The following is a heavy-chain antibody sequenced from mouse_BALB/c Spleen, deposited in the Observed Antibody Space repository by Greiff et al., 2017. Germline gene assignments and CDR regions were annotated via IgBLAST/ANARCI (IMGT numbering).Heavy chain of an antibody. CDR2: ISNGGGST. CDR3: ARHGTTVFDY. J-gene: IGHJ2*01. D-gene: IGHD1-1*01. V-gene: IGHV5-12-2*01. CDR1: GFTFSSYT. Sequence: DVKLVESGGGLVQPGGSLKLSCAASGFTFSSYTMSWVRQTPEKRLEWVAYISNGGGSTYYPDTVKGRFTISRDNAKNTLYLQMSSLKSEDTAMYYCARHGTTVFDYWGQGTTLTVSS.